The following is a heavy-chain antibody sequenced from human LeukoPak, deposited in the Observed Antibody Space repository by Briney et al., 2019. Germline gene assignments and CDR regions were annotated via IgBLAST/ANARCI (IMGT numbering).Heavy chain of an antibody. CDR3: ARDSMIRGVLDY. J-gene: IGHJ4*02. D-gene: IGHD3-10*01. CDR1: GFTFRSYS. Sequence: PGGSLRLSCAVSGFTFRSYSMNWVRQAPGKGLEWVSYISSSSSTMYYADSVKGRFTISGDNAKNSLYLQMNSLRAEDTAVYYCARDSMIRGVLDYWGQGTLVTVSS. CDR2: ISSSSSTM. V-gene: IGHV3-48*01.